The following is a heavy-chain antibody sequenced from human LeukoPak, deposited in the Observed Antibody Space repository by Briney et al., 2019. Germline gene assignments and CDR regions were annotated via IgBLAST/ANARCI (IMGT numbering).Heavy chain of an antibody. Sequence: PSETLSLTCTVSGGSISSYYWSWIRQPPGKGLEWIGYIYYSGSTNYNPSLKSRVTISIDTSKNQFSLKLSSVTAADTAVYYCAREGYSSSLDPWGQGTLVTVSS. D-gene: IGHD6-13*01. V-gene: IGHV4-59*01. J-gene: IGHJ5*02. CDR3: AREGYSSSLDP. CDR1: GGSISSYY. CDR2: IYYSGST.